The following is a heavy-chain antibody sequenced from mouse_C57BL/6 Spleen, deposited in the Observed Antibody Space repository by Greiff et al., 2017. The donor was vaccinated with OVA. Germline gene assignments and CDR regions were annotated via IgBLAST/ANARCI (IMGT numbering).Heavy chain of an antibody. CDR1: GFTFSSYA. Sequence: EVKLVESGGGLVKPGGSLKLSCAASGFTFSSYAMSWVRQTPEKRLEWVATISDGGSYTYYPDNVKGRFTISRDNAKNNLYLQMSHLKSEDTAMYYCARDIHDYDVGWFAYWGQGTLVTVSA. D-gene: IGHD2-4*01. CDR3: ARDIHDYDVGWFAY. CDR2: ISDGGSYT. V-gene: IGHV5-4*01. J-gene: IGHJ3*01.